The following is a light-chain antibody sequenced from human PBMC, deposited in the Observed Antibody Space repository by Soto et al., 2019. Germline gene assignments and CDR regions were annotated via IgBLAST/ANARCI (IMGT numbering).Light chain of an antibody. CDR2: EGS. Sequence: QSVLTQTASVSGSPGQSITISCTGTSSDVGSYNLVSWYQQNPGNAPKLMIYEGSKRPSGVSNRFFGSKSGNTASLTISGLQAEDEADYYCCSFARGSTLVFGGGTKVTVL. CDR1: SSDVGSYNL. J-gene: IGLJ3*02. CDR3: CSFARGSTLV. V-gene: IGLV2-23*01.